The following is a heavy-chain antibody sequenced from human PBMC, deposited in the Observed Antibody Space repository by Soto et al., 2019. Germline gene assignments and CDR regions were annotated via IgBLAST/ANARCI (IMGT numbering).Heavy chain of an antibody. Sequence: GGSLRLSCTASGFTFGDYAMSWFRQAPGKGLEWVGFIRSKAYGGTTEYAASVKGRFTISRDDSKSIAYLQMNSLKTEDTAVYYCTRDRMVPSHPYYYYGMDVWGQGTTVTVSS. CDR2: IRSKAYGGTT. V-gene: IGHV3-49*03. J-gene: IGHJ6*02. CDR1: GFTFGDYA. CDR3: TRDRMVPSHPYYYYGMDV. D-gene: IGHD3-10*01.